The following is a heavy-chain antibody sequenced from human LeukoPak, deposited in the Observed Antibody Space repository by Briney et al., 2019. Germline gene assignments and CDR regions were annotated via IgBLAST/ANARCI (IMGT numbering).Heavy chain of an antibody. Sequence: SETLSLTCTVSGGSISSYYWSWIRQPPGKGLEWIGYIYDSGSTKYNPSLKSRVTISVDTPKNQFTLKLSSVTAADTAVYYGAGGWGYYYGMDVWGQGTTVTASS. D-gene: IGHD1-26*01. CDR3: AGGWGYYYGMDV. J-gene: IGHJ6*02. V-gene: IGHV4-59*01. CDR2: IYDSGST. CDR1: GGSISSYY.